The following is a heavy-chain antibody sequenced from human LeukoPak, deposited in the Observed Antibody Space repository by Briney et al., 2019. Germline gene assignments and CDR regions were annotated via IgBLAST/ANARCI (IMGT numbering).Heavy chain of an antibody. CDR1: GFTFSSYG. Sequence: PGRSLRLSCAASGFTFSSYGMHWVRQARGKGLEWVAVIWYDGSNKYYADSVKGRFTISRDNSKNTLYLQMNSLRAEDTAVYYCARDDHIVVVPAAMPALGYWGQGTLITVSS. J-gene: IGHJ4*02. V-gene: IGHV3-33*01. CDR3: ARDDHIVVVPAAMPALGY. CDR2: IWYDGSNK. D-gene: IGHD2-2*01.